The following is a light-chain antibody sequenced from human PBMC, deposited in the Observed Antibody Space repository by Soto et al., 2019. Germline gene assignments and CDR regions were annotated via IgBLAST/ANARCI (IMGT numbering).Light chain of an antibody. CDR1: SSDVGGYNY. CDR2: DVS. Sequence: ALTQPRSVSGSPGQSVTISCTGTSSDVGGYNYVSWYQQHPGKAPKLMIYDVSKRPSGVPDRFSGSKSGNTASLTISGLQAEDEADCYCCSYAGSYTYVFGTGTKVTVL. V-gene: IGLV2-11*01. CDR3: CSYAGSYTYV. J-gene: IGLJ1*01.